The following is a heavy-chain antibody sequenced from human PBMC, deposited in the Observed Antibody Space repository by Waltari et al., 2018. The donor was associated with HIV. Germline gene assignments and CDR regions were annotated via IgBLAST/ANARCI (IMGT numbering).Heavy chain of an antibody. CDR3: SRSRGYSYGYADY. D-gene: IGHD5-18*01. Sequence: EVQLVESGGGLVQSGRSLRLSCTASGFTFGGYAMSWFRQAPGKGLEWVGFIRSKTYGGTTEHAASVKDRFTISRDDSKSIAYLQMNSLKTEDTAVYYCSRSRGYSYGYADYWGQGTLVTVSS. J-gene: IGHJ4*02. CDR2: IRSKTYGGTT. V-gene: IGHV3-49*03. CDR1: GFTFGGYA.